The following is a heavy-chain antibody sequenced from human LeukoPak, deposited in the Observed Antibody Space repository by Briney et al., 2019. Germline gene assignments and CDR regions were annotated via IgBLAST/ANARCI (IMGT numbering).Heavy chain of an antibody. CDR3: AKPTRGYCSSTSCPMGGNYFDY. V-gene: IGHV3-23*01. CDR2: ISGSGGST. D-gene: IGHD2-2*01. J-gene: IGHJ4*02. Sequence: PGGSLRLSCAASGFTFSSYAMSWVRQAPGKGLEWVSAISGSGGSTYYADSVKGRFTISRDNSNNTLYLQMNSLRAEDTAVYYCAKPTRGYCSSTSCPMGGNYFDYWGQGTLVTVSS. CDR1: GFTFSSYA.